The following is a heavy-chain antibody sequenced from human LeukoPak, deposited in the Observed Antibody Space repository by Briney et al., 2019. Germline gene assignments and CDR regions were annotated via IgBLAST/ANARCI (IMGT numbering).Heavy chain of an antibody. CDR3: AKGTERGVYDSSGYDY. D-gene: IGHD3-22*01. CDR1: GFTFSSYA. Sequence: GGSLRLSCSASGFTFSSYAMSWVRQAPGKGLEWVSAISGSGGSTYYADSVKGRFTISGDNSKNTLYLQMNSLRAEDTAVYYCAKGTERGVYDSSGYDYWGQGTLVTVSS. CDR2: ISGSGGST. J-gene: IGHJ4*02. V-gene: IGHV3-23*01.